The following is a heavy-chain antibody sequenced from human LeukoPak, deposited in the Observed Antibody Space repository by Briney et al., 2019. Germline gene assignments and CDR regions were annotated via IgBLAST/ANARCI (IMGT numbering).Heavy chain of an antibody. CDR2: ISGSGGST. V-gene: IGHV3-23*01. J-gene: IGHJ4*02. CDR3: AKGLQWELPFDY. Sequence: GGSLRLSCAASGLTFSSYAVSWVRQAPGKGLEWVSSISGSGGSTYYADSVKGRFTISRDNSKNTLYVQMNSLRAEDTAVYSCAKGLQWELPFDYWGQGTLVTVSS. CDR1: GLTFSSYA. D-gene: IGHD1-26*01.